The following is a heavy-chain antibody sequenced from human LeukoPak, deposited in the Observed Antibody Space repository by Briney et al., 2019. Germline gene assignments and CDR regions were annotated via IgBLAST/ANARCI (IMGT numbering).Heavy chain of an antibody. D-gene: IGHD3-22*01. CDR3: GRDVSDTVVVITHNFDF. CDR1: GFTFNSYG. Sequence: GGSLRLSCAASGFTFNSYGMPWVRRAPGKGLEWVAFIRHDGTNKYYADSVKGRFTISRDNSKNTLFLQMSSLRVEDTAVYYCGRDVSDTVVVITHNFDFWGQGTLVTVSS. J-gene: IGHJ4*02. CDR2: IRHDGTNK. V-gene: IGHV3-30*02.